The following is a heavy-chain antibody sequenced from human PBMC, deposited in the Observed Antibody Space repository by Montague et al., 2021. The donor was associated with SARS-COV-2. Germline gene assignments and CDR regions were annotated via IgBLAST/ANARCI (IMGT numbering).Heavy chain of an antibody. CDR1: GGSFSGYY. CDR2: INHSGST. V-gene: IGHV4-34*01. CDR3: TREGYQVLWSDYYYYGMDV. Sequence: SETLSLTCAVYGGSFSGYYWGWIRQPPGKGLEWIGEINHSGSTNXXPSLKSRVTISVDTSKNQFSLKLSSVTAADTAVYYCTREGYQVLWSDYYYYGMDVWGQGTTVTVSS. D-gene: IGHD2-2*01. J-gene: IGHJ6*02.